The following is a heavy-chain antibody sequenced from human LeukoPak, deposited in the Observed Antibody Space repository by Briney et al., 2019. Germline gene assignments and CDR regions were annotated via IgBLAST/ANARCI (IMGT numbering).Heavy chain of an antibody. V-gene: IGHV4-39*01. CDR2: IYYSGST. J-gene: IGHJ4*02. CDR1: GGSISSSSYY. D-gene: IGHD4-11*01. CDR3: ARGLTTVITDY. Sequence: NSSETLSLTCTVSGGSISSSSYYWGWIRQPPGKGLEWIGSIYYSGSTYYNPSLKSRVTISVDTSKNQFSLKLSSVTAADTAVYYCARGLTTVITDYWGRGTLVTVSS.